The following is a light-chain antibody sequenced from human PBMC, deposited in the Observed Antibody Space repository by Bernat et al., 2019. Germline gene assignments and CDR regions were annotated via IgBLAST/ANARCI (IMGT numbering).Light chain of an antibody. J-gene: IGKJ5*01. CDR2: GAS. CDR3: QHLDNYPFT. Sequence: DIQLTQSPPFLSASVGDRVTITCRASQVIGFYLAWYQQKPGKAPNLLIYGASTLETGVPSRFSGSGSGTEFTLTISSLQPEDVATYYCQHLDNYPFTFGEGTRLEI. V-gene: IGKV1-9*01. CDR1: QVIGFY.